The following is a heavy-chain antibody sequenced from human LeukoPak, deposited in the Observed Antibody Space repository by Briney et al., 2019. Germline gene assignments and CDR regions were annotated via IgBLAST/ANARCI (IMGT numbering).Heavy chain of an antibody. CDR1: GGSISSYY. J-gene: IGHJ4*02. Sequence: PETPSLTCTVSGGSISSYYWSWIGQPAGKGLKWIGRIYTSGSTDYNPSLKSRVTISVDTSKNQFSLKLSSVTAADPAVHYCARHDGYSYGRTKPSYFDYWGQGTLGTVSS. D-gene: IGHD5-18*01. V-gene: IGHV4-4*07. CDR2: IYTSGST. CDR3: ARHDGYSYGRTKPSYFDY.